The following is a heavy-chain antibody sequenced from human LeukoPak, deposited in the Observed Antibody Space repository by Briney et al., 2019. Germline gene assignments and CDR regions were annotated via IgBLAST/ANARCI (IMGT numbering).Heavy chain of an antibody. CDR3: ASYGDNNWFDP. V-gene: IGHV4-4*07. CDR1: GGSISSYF. J-gene: IGHJ5*02. D-gene: IGHD4-17*01. Sequence: PSETLSLTCTVSGGSISSYFCSWIRQPAGKGLEWIGRIYTSGSTNYNPSLKSRVTMSVDTSKNQFSLKLSSVTAADTAVYYCASYGDNNWFDPWGREPWSPSPQ. CDR2: IYTSGST.